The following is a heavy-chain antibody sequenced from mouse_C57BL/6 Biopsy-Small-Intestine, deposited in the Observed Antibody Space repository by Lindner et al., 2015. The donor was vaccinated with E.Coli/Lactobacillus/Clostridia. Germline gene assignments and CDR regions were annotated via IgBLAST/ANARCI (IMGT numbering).Heavy chain of an antibody. V-gene: IGHV10-1*01. CDR3: VRRGGYDVNYAMDY. CDR1: GFSFNTYA. CDR2: IRSKSNNYAT. Sequence: EVQLQESGGGLVQPKGSLKLSCAASGFSFNTYAMNWVRQAPGKGLEWAARIRSKSNNYATYYADSVKDRFTISRDDSESMLYLQMNNLKTEDTAMYYCVRRGGYDVNYAMDYWGQGTSVTVSS. D-gene: IGHD2-2*01. J-gene: IGHJ4*01.